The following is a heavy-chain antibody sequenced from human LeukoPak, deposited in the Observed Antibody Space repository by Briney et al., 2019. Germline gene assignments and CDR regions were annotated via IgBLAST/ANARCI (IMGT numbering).Heavy chain of an antibody. CDR2: IDWDDDK. V-gene: IGHV2-70*17. Sequence: SGPTLVNPTQTLTLTCTFSGFSLSTSGVCVTWIRQPPGKALEWLARIDWDDDKFYSTSLKTRLTISKDTSRNQVVLTMTNMDPVDTATYYRARTKQQLLDYWGQGTLVTVSS. CDR3: ARTKQQLLDY. D-gene: IGHD6-13*01. CDR1: GFSLSTSGVC. J-gene: IGHJ4*02.